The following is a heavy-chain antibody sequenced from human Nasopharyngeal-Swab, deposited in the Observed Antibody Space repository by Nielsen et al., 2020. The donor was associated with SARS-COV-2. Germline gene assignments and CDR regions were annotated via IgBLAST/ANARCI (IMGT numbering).Heavy chain of an antibody. Sequence: GESLKISCAASGFTFSNYAMSWVRQAPGKGLEWVSAISGGGGGPYYADSVKGRFTISRDNAKNSLYLQMNSLRAEDTAVYYCAREVPYSGHDDAFDIWGQGTMVTVSA. D-gene: IGHD5-12*01. CDR3: AREVPYSGHDDAFDI. CDR1: GFTFSNYA. V-gene: IGHV3-23*01. CDR2: ISGGGGGP. J-gene: IGHJ3*02.